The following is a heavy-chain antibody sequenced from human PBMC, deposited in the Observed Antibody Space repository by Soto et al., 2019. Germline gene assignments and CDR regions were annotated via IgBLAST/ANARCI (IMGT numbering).Heavy chain of an antibody. V-gene: IGHV3-74*01. Sequence: GGSLRLSCVASGFTFSAYWMLWVRQPPEKGLVWVSHINSDGSNISYADSVKGRFTISRDDAKNTLYLQMNSLRVEDTAVYYCAWLRLHYYDTSEIDYWGQGTLVTVSS. CDR1: GFTFSAYW. J-gene: IGHJ4*02. CDR3: AWLRLHYYDTSEIDY. D-gene: IGHD3-22*01. CDR2: INSDGSNI.